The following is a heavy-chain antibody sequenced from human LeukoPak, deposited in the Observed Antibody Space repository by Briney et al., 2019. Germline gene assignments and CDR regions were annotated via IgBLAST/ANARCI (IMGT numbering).Heavy chain of an antibody. CDR2: INPSGGST. V-gene: IGHV1-46*03. CDR1: GYTFTGYY. D-gene: IGHD3-22*01. Sequence: ASVKVSCKASGYTFTGYYMHWVRQAPGQGLEWMGWINPSGGSTSYAQKFQGRVTMTRDTSTSTVYMELSSLRSEDTAVYYCARDYYYDSSTPTPLSAFDIWGQGTMVTVSS. J-gene: IGHJ3*02. CDR3: ARDYYYDSSTPTPLSAFDI.